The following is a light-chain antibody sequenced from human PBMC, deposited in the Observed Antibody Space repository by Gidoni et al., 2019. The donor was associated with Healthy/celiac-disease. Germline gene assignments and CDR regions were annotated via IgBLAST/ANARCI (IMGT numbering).Light chain of an antibody. V-gene: IGKV1-8*01. Sequence: AIRMTQSPSSFSASTGDRVTITCRASPGISSYLAWYQQKPGKAPKLLIYAASTLQSGVPSRFSGSGSGTDFTLTISCLQSEDFSTYYCQQYYSYPRTFXQXTKVEIK. CDR2: AAS. CDR3: QQYYSYPRT. CDR1: PGISSY. J-gene: IGKJ1*01.